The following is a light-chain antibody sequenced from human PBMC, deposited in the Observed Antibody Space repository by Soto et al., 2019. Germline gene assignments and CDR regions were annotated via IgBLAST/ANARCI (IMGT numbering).Light chain of an antibody. Sequence: QSALTQPASVSGSPGQSLTISCTGTTSDIGVYNCVSWYQQHPGKAPKLLIYDVSYRPSGISDRFSGSKSGNTASLTISGLQPEDEADYYCSSYGASSTLFGGGTKVTVL. CDR1: TSDIGVYNC. J-gene: IGLJ2*01. CDR3: SSYGASSTL. V-gene: IGLV2-14*03. CDR2: DVS.